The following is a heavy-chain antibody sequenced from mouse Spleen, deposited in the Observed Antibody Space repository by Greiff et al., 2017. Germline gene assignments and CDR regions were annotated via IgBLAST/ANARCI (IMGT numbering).Heavy chain of an antibody. CDR3: ARLYYGNYRGFMDY. CDR2: ISGGGGNT. Sequence: EVQLKESGGGLVKPGGSLKLSCAASGFTFSSYTMSWVRQTPEKRLEWVATISGGGGNTYYPDSVKGRFTISRDNAKNTLYLQMSSLRSEDTALYYCARLYYGNYRGFMDYWGQGTSVTVSS. CDR1: GFTFSSYT. D-gene: IGHD2-1*01. J-gene: IGHJ4*01. V-gene: IGHV5-9*01.